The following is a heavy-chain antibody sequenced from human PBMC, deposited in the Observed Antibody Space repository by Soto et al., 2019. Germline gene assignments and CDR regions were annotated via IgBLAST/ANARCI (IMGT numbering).Heavy chain of an antibody. J-gene: IGHJ3*02. CDR2: IYWDDDN. Sequence: QITLKESGPPLVKPTQTLTLTCTFSGFSLSTSGVGVGWIRQPPGKALEWLALIYWDDDNRYSPSLKSRLTTTKDTSKNPVVLTLTNIEPVDTATYCSPHRPRYCSGGSCEFVAAFDISGQGRMVTVSS. CDR1: GFSLSTSGVG. CDR3: PHRPRYCSGGSCEFVAAFDI. D-gene: IGHD2-15*01. V-gene: IGHV2-5*02.